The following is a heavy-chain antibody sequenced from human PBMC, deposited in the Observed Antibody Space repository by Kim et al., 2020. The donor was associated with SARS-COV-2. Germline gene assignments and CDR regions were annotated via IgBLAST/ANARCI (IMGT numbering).Heavy chain of an antibody. CDR1: GYTFTSYG. D-gene: IGHD3-22*01. V-gene: IGHV1-18*01. Sequence: ASVKVSCKASGYTFTSYGISWVRQAPGQGLEWMGWISAYNGNTNYAQKLQGRVTMTTDTSTSTAYMELRSLRSDDTAVYYCARAPLYYYDSSGYYYYYGMDVWGQGTTVTVSS. CDR3: ARAPLYYYDSSGYYYYYGMDV. J-gene: IGHJ6*02. CDR2: ISAYNGNT.